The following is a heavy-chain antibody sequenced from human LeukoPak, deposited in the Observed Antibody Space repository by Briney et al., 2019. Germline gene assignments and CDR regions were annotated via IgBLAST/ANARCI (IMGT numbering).Heavy chain of an antibody. D-gene: IGHD5-18*01. CDR1: GGSISNYY. CDR2: VYYSGST. Sequence: SETLSLTCAVSGGSISNYYWTWIRQPPGKGLEWIAYVYYSGSTNYTPSLKSRVSISVDTSKKQFSLKLSSVTAAHTAVYYCAGGRVWLAFDSWGQGTLLTVSS. V-gene: IGHV4-59*01. CDR3: AGGRVWLAFDS. J-gene: IGHJ4*02.